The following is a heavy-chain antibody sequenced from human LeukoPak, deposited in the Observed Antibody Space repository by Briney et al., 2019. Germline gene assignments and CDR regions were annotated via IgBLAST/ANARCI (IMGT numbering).Heavy chain of an antibody. CDR1: GGSFSGYY. D-gene: IGHD1-14*01. CDR3: ARHRNVASLSLDY. V-gene: IGHV4-34*01. Sequence: SETLSLTCAVYGGSFSGYYWSWIRQPPGKGLEWIGEINHSGSTNYNPSLKSRLTISVDTSKNQFSLKLNSVTAADTSVYYCARHRNVASLSLDYWGQGTLVTVSS. J-gene: IGHJ4*02. CDR2: INHSGST.